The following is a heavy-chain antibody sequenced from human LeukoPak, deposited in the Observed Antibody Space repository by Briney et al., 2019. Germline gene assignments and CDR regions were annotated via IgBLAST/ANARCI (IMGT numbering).Heavy chain of an antibody. J-gene: IGHJ6*03. V-gene: IGHV4-39*06. CDR3: ARGTRYSSSWFEIYYYYMDV. CDR1: GGSISSSSYY. D-gene: IGHD6-13*01. Sequence: PSETLSLTCTVSGGSISSSSYYWGWIRQPPGKGLEWIGEINHSGSTNYNPSLKSRVTISVDTSKDQFPLKLSSVTAADTAVYYCARGTRYSSSWFEIYYYYMDVWGKGTTVTVSS. CDR2: INHSGST.